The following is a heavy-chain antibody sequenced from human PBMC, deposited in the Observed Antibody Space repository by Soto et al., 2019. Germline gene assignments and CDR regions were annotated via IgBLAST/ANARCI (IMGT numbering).Heavy chain of an antibody. CDR2: IIPILGIA. Sequence: QVQLVQSGSEVKKPGSSVKVSCKASGGTFRSYIISWVRQAPGQGLEWMGMIIPILGIANYAQKFQGRVTITADKSTSTAYMVLSSLRSEDTAVYYCARQNDAYSPFDYWGQGTLVTVSS. CDR1: GGTFRSYI. CDR3: ARQNDAYSPFDY. D-gene: IGHD4-4*01. J-gene: IGHJ4*02. V-gene: IGHV1-69*02.